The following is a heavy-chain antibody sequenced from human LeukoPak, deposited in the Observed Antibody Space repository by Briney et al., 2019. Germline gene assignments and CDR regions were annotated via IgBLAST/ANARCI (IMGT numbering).Heavy chain of an antibody. CDR2: ISAYNGNT. D-gene: IGHD3-9*01. V-gene: IGHV1-18*01. CDR1: GYTFTSYG. Sequence: GASVKVSCKASGYTFTSYGISWVRQAPGQGLEWMGWISAYNGNTNYAQKLQGRVTMTTDTSTSTAYIELRSLRSDDTAVYYCARSSYYDILTGYAFDIWGQGTMVTVSS. J-gene: IGHJ3*02. CDR3: ARSSYYDILTGYAFDI.